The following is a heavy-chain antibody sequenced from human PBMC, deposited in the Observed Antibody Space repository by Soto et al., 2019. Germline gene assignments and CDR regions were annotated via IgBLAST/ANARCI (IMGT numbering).Heavy chain of an antibody. J-gene: IGHJ1*01. CDR2: ISGSGGST. CDR3: AKDRTHIVGANQH. CDR1: GFTFSSYA. V-gene: IGHV3-23*01. Sequence: PGESLKISCAASGFTFSSYAMSWVRQAPGKGLEWVSAISGSGGSTYYADSVKGRFTISRDNSKNTLYLQMNSLRAEDTAVYYCAKDRTHIVGANQHWGQGTLVTVSS. D-gene: IGHD1-26*01.